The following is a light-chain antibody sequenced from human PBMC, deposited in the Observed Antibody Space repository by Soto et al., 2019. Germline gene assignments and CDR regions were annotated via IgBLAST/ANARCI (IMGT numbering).Light chain of an antibody. CDR1: SSDVGGYDY. J-gene: IGLJ1*01. CDR3: SSYSIITDDL. CDR2: EVS. V-gene: IGLV2-14*01. Sequence: QSALTQPASVSGSPGQSITISCTGTSSDVGGYDYVSWYQLHPGKAPKLMVFEVSNRPSGVSYRFSGSKSGNTASLTISGLQAEDEADYFCSSYSIITDDLFGNGTKVTLL.